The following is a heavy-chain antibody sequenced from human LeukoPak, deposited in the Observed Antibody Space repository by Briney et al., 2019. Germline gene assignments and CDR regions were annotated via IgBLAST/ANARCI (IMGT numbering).Heavy chain of an antibody. CDR3: ARGPAITRGFDY. Sequence: SETLSLTCTVSGGSISSGGYYWSWIRQHPGKGLGWVGYIYYSGSTYYNPSLKSRVTISVDTSKNQFSLKLSSVTAADTAVYYCARGPAITRGFDYWGQGTLVTVSS. J-gene: IGHJ4*02. V-gene: IGHV4-31*03. D-gene: IGHD2-2*02. CDR2: IYYSGST. CDR1: GGSISSGGYY.